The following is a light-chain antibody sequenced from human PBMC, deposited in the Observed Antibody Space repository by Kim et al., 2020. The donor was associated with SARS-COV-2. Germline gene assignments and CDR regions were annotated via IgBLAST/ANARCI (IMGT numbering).Light chain of an antibody. J-gene: IGLJ3*02. CDR3: AVWDGSLNGPV. V-gene: IGLV1-44*01. CDR2: LKN. Sequence: GPCGPNSCSGCSSTIGSDTVNWYQHLPGTAPKLLIFLKNKRPSGVPDRFSGSESGTSATLAISGLQSEDEADDYCAVWDGSLNGPVFGGGTQLTVL. CDR1: SSTIGSDT.